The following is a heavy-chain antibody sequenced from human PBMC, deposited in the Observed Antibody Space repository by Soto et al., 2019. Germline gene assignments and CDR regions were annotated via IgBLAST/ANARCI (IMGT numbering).Heavy chain of an antibody. J-gene: IGHJ2*01. Sequence: SETLSLTCSVYGGSSRAYHWSWIRQSPGEGLEWIGEFSYSGSLNYNPSLKRRVAVSLGTSTDHFSLTMTSVTAADTGVYFCAGGPRYWSFALWGRGTQVTVSS. D-gene: IGHD1-20*01. CDR2: FSYSGSL. CDR1: GGSSRAYH. V-gene: IGHV4-34*01. CDR3: AGGPRYWSFAL.